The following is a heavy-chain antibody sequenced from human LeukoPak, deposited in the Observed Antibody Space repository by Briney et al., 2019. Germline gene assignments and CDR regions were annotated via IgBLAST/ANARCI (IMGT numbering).Heavy chain of an antibody. CDR1: GYTFTSYY. V-gene: IGHV1-46*01. CDR3: ARDPSTGDGRNAFDI. Sequence: ASVKVSCKASGYTFTSYYMHWVRQAPGQGLEWMGIINPSGGSTSYAQKFQGRVTMTRDTSTSTVYMELSSLRSEDTAVYYCARDPSTGDGRNAFDIWGQGTMVTVSS. CDR2: INPSGGST. J-gene: IGHJ3*02. D-gene: IGHD7-27*01.